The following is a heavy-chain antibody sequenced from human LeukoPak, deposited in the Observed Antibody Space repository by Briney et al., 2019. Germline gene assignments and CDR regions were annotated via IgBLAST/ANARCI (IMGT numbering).Heavy chain of an antibody. CDR1: GYTFTSHD. CDR3: ARAGSSSWSWFDP. Sequence: VASVKVSCKASGYTFTSHDINWVRQATGQGLEWMGWMNPSSVTTGSAQKFQGRVTMTWNTSISTAYMELSGLRSEDTAVYYCARAGSSSWSWFDPWGQGTLVTVSS. J-gene: IGHJ5*02. CDR2: MNPSSVTT. D-gene: IGHD6-13*01. V-gene: IGHV1-8*01.